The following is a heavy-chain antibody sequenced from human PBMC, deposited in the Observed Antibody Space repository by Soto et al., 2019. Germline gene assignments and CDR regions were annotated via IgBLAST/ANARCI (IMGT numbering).Heavy chain of an antibody. Sequence: GGSLRLSCAASGFTFSDYYMSWIRQAPGKGLEWVSYISSSSSYTNYADSVKGRFTISRDNAKNSLYLQMNSLRAEDTAVYYCATVQGYSYGLNPRGQGTLVTVSS. CDR1: GFTFSDYY. V-gene: IGHV3-11*06. J-gene: IGHJ5*02. CDR2: ISSSSSYT. D-gene: IGHD5-18*01. CDR3: ATVQGYSYGLNP.